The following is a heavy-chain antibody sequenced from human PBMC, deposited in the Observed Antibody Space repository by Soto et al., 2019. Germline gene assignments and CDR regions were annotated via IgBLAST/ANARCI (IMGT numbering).Heavy chain of an antibody. Sequence: GGSLRLSCAASGFTFSSYAMHWVRQAPGKGLEWVAVISYDGSNKYYADSVKGRFTISRDNSKNTLYLQMNSLRAEDTAVYYCAREILYGDYAYFDYWGQGTLVTVSS. J-gene: IGHJ4*02. D-gene: IGHD4-17*01. CDR3: AREILYGDYAYFDY. V-gene: IGHV3-30-3*01. CDR2: ISYDGSNK. CDR1: GFTFSSYA.